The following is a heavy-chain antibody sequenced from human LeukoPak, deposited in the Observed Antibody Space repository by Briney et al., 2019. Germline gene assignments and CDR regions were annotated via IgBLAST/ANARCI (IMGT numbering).Heavy chain of an antibody. J-gene: IGHJ4*02. CDR2: INPNSGGT. CDR3: AGGAAFDY. CDR1: GYTFTGYY. Sequence: ASVNVSCKASGYTFTGYYMHWVRQAPGQGLEWMGWINPNSGGTNYAQKFQCSVTMTRATSISTAYMEMSRLRSDDAAVYYCAGGAAFDYWGQGTLVTVSS. V-gene: IGHV1-2*02. D-gene: IGHD2-15*01.